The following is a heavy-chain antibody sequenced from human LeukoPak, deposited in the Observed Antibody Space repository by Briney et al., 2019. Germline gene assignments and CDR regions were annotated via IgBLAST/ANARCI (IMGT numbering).Heavy chain of an antibody. CDR1: GFPFSSYA. Sequence: QPGGSLDLSGEASGFPFSSYAMSGARRAPGKGLEWVSAISGSGGSTYYADSVKGRFTISRDNSKNTLYLQMNSLRAEDTAIYYCANNQGWYLGGLYFAYWGQGTLVAVSS. J-gene: IGHJ4*02. CDR3: ANNQGWYLGGLYFAY. CDR2: ISGSGGST. D-gene: IGHD2-15*01. V-gene: IGHV3-23*01.